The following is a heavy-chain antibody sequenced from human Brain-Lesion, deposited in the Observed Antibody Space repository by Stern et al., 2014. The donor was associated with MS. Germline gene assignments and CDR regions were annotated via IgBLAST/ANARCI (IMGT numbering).Heavy chain of an antibody. CDR3: ARGGRYYADY. J-gene: IGHJ4*02. D-gene: IGHD2-2*01. CDR1: GNSFTHFY. Sequence: VQLVESGAEVKKPGASVRVSCEASGNSFTHFYIHWVRQAPGQGLEWMGWINPNSGGTKFAQKFQGWVTMTRDTSMTTAYMEVTSLTSDDTAVYYCARGGRYYADYWGQGTLVTVSS. V-gene: IGHV1-2*04. CDR2: INPNSGGT.